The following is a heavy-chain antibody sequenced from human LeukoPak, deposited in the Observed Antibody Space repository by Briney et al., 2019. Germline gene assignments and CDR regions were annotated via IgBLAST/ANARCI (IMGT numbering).Heavy chain of an antibody. CDR3: AREISGSYYY. Sequence: GASVKVSCKASGYSFTGYYIHWARQAPGQGLEWMGWIHPNSGATNYAQKFQGRVTMTRDTSVTTAHMELTRLISDDTAVYYCAREISGSYYYWGQGTLVTVSS. V-gene: IGHV1-2*02. CDR2: IHPNSGAT. D-gene: IGHD3-10*01. CDR1: GYSFTGYY. J-gene: IGHJ4*02.